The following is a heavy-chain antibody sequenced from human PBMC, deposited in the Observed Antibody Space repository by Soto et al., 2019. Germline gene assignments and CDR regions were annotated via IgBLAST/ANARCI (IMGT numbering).Heavy chain of an antibody. CDR1: GGSFSGYY. Sequence: SETLSLTCAVYGGSFSGYYWSWIRQPPGKGLEWIGEINHSGSTNYNPSLNSRVTISGDTSKNQSSLKLSSVTAADTAVYYCVRDGTKTLRDWFDPWGQGISVTVSS. D-gene: IGHD1-1*01. J-gene: IGHJ5*02. CDR2: INHSGST. V-gene: IGHV4-34*01. CDR3: VRDGTKTLRDWFDP.